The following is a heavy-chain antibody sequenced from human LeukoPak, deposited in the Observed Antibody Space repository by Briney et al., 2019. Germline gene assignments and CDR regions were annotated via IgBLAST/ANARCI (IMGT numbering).Heavy chain of an antibody. CDR1: GGSISS. V-gene: IGHV4-61*08. D-gene: IGHD2-15*01. J-gene: IGHJ4*02. CDR3: ARGVVAAPQTFDY. Sequence: SETLSLTCTVSGGSISSFYWSWFYWSWIRQPPGKGLEWIGYIYFSGSTNYNPSLKSRVTISVDTSKNQFSLKLSSVTAADTAVYYCARGVVAAPQTFDYWGQGTLVTVSS. CDR2: IYFSGST.